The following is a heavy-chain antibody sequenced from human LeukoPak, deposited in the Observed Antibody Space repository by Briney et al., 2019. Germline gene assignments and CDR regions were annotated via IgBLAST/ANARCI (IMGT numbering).Heavy chain of an antibody. Sequence: LSETLSLTCAVYGGSFSGYYWSWIRQPPGKGLEWIGEINHSGSTNYNPSLKSRVTISVDTSKNQFSLKLSSATAADTAVYYCARGRGSTFGGVIVKGFDYWGQGTLVTVSS. V-gene: IGHV4-34*01. CDR1: GGSFSGYY. J-gene: IGHJ4*02. CDR2: INHSGST. CDR3: ARGRGSTFGGVIVKGFDY. D-gene: IGHD3-16*02.